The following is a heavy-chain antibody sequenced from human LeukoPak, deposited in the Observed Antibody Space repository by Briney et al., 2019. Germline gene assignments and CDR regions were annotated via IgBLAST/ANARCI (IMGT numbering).Heavy chain of an antibody. J-gene: IGHJ4*02. CDR2: ISSNGGSK. Sequence: GGSLRLSCAASGFTFRSYAMHWVRQAPGKGLEYVSGISSNGGSKYYANSVKGRFTISRDNSKNTLYLQMGSLRAEDMAVYYCARDVSGSSPLDYWGQGTLVTVSS. CDR1: GFTFRSYA. V-gene: IGHV3-64*01. CDR3: ARDVSGSSPLDY. D-gene: IGHD6-19*01.